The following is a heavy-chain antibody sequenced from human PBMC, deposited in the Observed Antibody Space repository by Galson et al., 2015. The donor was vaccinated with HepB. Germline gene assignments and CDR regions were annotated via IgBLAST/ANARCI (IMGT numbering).Heavy chain of an antibody. CDR2: IDPSDSYT. Sequence: QSGAEVKKPGESLRISCKGSGYSFTSYWISWVRQMPGKGLEWMGRIDPSDSYTNYSPSFQGHVTISADKSISTAYLQWSSLKASDTAMYYCARLPTYPNYYGSGSYYNNYYYMDVWGKGTTVTVSS. CDR3: ARLPTYPNYYGSGSYYNNYYYMDV. D-gene: IGHD3-10*01. J-gene: IGHJ6*03. CDR1: GYSFTSYW. V-gene: IGHV5-10-1*01.